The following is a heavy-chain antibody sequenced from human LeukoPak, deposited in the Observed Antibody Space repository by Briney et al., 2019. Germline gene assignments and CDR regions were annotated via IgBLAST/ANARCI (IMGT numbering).Heavy chain of an antibody. Sequence: GGSLRLSCAASGFTFSSYAMHWVRQAPGKGLEWVAVISYDGSNKYYADSVKGRFTISRDNSKNTLYLQMNSLRAEDTAVYYCARDDSVYRIAAAGTNYWGQGTLVTVSS. CDR3: ARDDSVYRIAAAGTNY. CDR1: GFTFSSYA. J-gene: IGHJ4*02. V-gene: IGHV3-30-3*01. D-gene: IGHD6-13*01. CDR2: ISYDGSNK.